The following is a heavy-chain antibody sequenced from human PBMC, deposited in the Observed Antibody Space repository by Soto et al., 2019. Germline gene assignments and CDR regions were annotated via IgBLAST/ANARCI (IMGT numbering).Heavy chain of an antibody. CDR3: ARSPRSSPYFDY. D-gene: IGHD6-13*01. V-gene: IGHV5-51*01. Sequence: GESLKISCQCSGYTFSNFWIAWVRQLPGKGLEYMGIIYPGDSETRYSPSFHGKVTISADRSIGTAYLQWSSLEASDSAFYFCARSPRSSPYFDYWGQGTLVTVSS. CDR1: GYTFSNFW. J-gene: IGHJ4*01. CDR2: IYPGDSET.